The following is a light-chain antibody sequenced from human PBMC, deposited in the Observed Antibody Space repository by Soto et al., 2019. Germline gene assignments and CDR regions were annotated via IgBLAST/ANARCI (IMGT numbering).Light chain of an antibody. V-gene: IGKV3-11*01. Sequence: EILLTQSPATLSLSPGERATLSCRASQSVSSYLDWYQQKPGPAPRLLIYDASNRATGIPARFSGSGSGTDFTLTISSLAPEDFEVYYCQQRSNSPRTFGQGTRLEIK. CDR3: QQRSNSPRT. CDR2: DAS. CDR1: QSVSSY. J-gene: IGKJ5*01.